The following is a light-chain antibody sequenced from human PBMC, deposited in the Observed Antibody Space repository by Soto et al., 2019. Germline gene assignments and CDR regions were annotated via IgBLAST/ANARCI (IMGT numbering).Light chain of an antibody. J-gene: IGKJ4*01. CDR2: DAS. V-gene: IGKV3-15*01. Sequence: EMVMTQSPATLSVSPGERATLSCRASQSVGSSLAWYQQKPGLAPRLLIFDASTRATGIPARFSGSGSGTDFTLTISSLQSEDFAIYYCQEYNNWPRLTFGGGTKVDIE. CDR1: QSVGSS. CDR3: QEYNNWPRLT.